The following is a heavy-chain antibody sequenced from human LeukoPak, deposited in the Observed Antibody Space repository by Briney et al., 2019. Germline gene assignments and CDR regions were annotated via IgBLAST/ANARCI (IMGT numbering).Heavy chain of an antibody. J-gene: IGHJ3*02. Sequence: ASVKVSCKASGYTFTDYYMHWVRQAPGQGLEWMGRINPNSGDTNYAQKFQGRVTMTRDTSIKIAHMELRRLRSDDTAMYYCTRDRGTTYASDIWGRGTMVTVSS. D-gene: IGHD4-17*01. V-gene: IGHV1-2*06. CDR1: GYTFTDYY. CDR2: INPNSGDT. CDR3: TRDRGTTYASDI.